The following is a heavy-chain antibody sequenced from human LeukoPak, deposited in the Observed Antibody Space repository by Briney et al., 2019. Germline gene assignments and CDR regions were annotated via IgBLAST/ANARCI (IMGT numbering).Heavy chain of an antibody. Sequence: PSETLSLTCNVSGDSISSGIHYWSWIRQPPGKGLEWIGYIYYSGSTNYNPSLKSRVTISVDTSKNQFPLKLSSVTAADTAVYYCAREKEGVVGATRYFDYWGQGTLVTVSS. CDR1: GDSISSGIHY. CDR2: IYYSGST. D-gene: IGHD1-26*01. V-gene: IGHV4-61*01. J-gene: IGHJ4*02. CDR3: AREKEGVVGATRYFDY.